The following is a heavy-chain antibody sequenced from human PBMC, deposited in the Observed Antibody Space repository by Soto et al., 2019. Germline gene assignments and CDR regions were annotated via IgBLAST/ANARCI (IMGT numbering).Heavy chain of an antibody. V-gene: IGHV3-21*01. CDR2: ISSSSSYI. J-gene: IGHJ4*02. CDR1: GFTFSSYS. D-gene: IGHD5-12*01. Sequence: GGSLRLSCAASGFTFSSYSMNWVRQAPGKELEWVSSISSSSSYIYYADSVKGRFTISRDNAKNSLYLQMNSLRAEDTAVYYCARKEDGFLNYWGQGTLVTVSS. CDR3: ARKEDGFLNY.